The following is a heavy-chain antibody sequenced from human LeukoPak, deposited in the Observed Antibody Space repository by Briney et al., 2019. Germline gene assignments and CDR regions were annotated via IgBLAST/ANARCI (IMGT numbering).Heavy chain of an antibody. Sequence: SETLSLTCTVSGVSITGYHWNWIRQPPGKGLELIGYIYSSETTVYKPSLKSRVTISADTSKNQFSLKLASVTAADTAIYYCARRNDFDIWGQGTMVTVSS. CDR3: ARRNDFDI. CDR2: IYSSETT. CDR1: GVSITGYH. J-gene: IGHJ3*02. V-gene: IGHV4-4*08.